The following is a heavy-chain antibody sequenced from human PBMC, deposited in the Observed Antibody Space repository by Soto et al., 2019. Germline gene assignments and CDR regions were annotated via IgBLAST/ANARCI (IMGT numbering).Heavy chain of an antibody. J-gene: IGHJ4*02. CDR3: AKASGESYPESRVFDQ. CDR2: IINTGGDT. Sequence: EVQLLESGGGVVQRGGPLRLSCGVSGLPFSRCAMSWVRQAPGKGLEWVSAIINTGGDTLYADSVKAGFTISRDNFKNTLYLQMNSLRAEDAAIYYCAKASGESYPESRVFDQWGQGTRVTVSS. CDR1: GLPFSRCA. D-gene: IGHD1-26*01. V-gene: IGHV3-23*01.